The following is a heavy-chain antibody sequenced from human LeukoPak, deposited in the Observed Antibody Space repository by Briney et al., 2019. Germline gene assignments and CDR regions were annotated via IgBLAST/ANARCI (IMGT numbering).Heavy chain of an antibody. CDR1: GGTFSSYA. CDR2: IIPIFGIA. CDR3: ARAGGRDGYNYEPPTWFDP. V-gene: IGHV1-69*13. J-gene: IGHJ5*02. Sequence: SVKVSCKASGGTFSSYAISWVRQAPGQGLEWMGGIIPIFGIANYAQKFQGRVTITADESTSTAYMELSSLRSEDTAVYYCARAGGRDGYNYEPPTWFDPWGQGTLVTVSS. D-gene: IGHD5-24*01.